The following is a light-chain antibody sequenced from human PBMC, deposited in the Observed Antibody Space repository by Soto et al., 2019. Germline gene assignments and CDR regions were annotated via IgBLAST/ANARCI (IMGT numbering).Light chain of an antibody. CDR2: SVN. CDR1: SSDIGTYNY. J-gene: IGLJ2*01. V-gene: IGLV2-14*01. CDR3: SSFTSSSTPDVV. Sequence: QSVLTQPASVSGSPGQSITISCTGSSSDIGTYNYVTWYQQHPGQAPKLIIYSVNSRPSRTPSRFSGSKSGDTAFLTISGLQAEDEADYYCSSFTSSSTPDVVFGRGTKVTVL.